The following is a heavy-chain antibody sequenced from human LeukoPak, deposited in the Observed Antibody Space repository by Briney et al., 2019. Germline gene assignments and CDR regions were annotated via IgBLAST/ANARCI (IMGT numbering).Heavy chain of an antibody. V-gene: IGHV3-21*04. J-gene: IGHJ4*02. CDR2: ISSSSSYI. Sequence: GGSLRLSCAASGFTFSSYAMSWVRQAPGKGLEWVSSISSSSSYIYYADSVKGRFTISRDNAKNSLYLQMNSLRAEDTAVYYCARRAGAYSHPYDYWGQGTLVTVSS. CDR1: GFTFSSYA. CDR3: ARRAGAYSHPYDY. D-gene: IGHD4/OR15-4a*01.